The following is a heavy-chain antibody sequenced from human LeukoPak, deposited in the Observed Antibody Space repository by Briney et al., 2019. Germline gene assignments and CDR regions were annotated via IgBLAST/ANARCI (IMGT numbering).Heavy chain of an antibody. Sequence: SETLSLTCAVSSYSITSGYYWGWIRQPPGKGLEWIGSIYHSGSTYYNPSLKSRVTISVDTSKNQFSLKLSSVTAADTAMYYCASLLLGYCSSSSCSKEYYFDSWGQGTLVTVSS. CDR3: ASLLLGYCSSSSCSKEYYFDS. D-gene: IGHD2-2*01. J-gene: IGHJ4*02. CDR1: SYSITSGYY. CDR2: IYHSGST. V-gene: IGHV4-38-2*01.